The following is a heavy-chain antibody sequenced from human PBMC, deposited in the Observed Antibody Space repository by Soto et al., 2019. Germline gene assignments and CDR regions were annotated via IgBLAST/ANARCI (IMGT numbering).Heavy chain of an antibody. CDR3: AKDRGRGRYYTPRAFAHGMHA. D-gene: IGHD3-22*01. CDR1: GFTFSSYG. CDR2: ISYDGRKK. J-gene: IGHJ6*02. V-gene: IGHV3-30*18. Sequence: LRLSCAASGFTFSSYGMHWVRQAPGKGLEWVAVISYDGRKKYYADSVKGRFTISRDNSKNTLYLQMNSLRAEDTAVYYCAKDRGRGRYYTPRAFAHGMHAWSQATTVNASS.